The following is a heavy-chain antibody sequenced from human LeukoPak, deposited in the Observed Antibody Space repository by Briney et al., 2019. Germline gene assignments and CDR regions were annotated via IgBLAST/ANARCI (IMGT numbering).Heavy chain of an antibody. J-gene: IGHJ4*02. D-gene: IGHD3-22*01. Sequence: GASVKVSCKASGYTFTSYGISWVRQAPGQGLEWMGWISAYNGNTNYAQKLQGRVTMTTDTSTSTAYMELSSLRSEDTAVYYCARFSYYYDSSGYYYSDYWGQGTLVTVSS. V-gene: IGHV1-18*01. CDR1: GYTFTSYG. CDR3: ARFSYYYDSSGYYYSDY. CDR2: ISAYNGNT.